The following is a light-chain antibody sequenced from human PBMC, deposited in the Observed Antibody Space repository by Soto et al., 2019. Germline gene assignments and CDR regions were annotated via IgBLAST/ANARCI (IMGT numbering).Light chain of an antibody. CDR3: QQYGSPPST. CDR1: QSFSSSY. J-gene: IGKJ3*01. V-gene: IGKV3-20*01. CDR2: AAS. Sequence: EIVLTQSPGTLSLSPGERATLSCRASQSFSSSYLAWYQQKPGQAPRLLLYAASSRATGIPERFSGSGSGTASLLTISRREPEDFAVYYCQQYGSPPSTFGAGKKVDIK.